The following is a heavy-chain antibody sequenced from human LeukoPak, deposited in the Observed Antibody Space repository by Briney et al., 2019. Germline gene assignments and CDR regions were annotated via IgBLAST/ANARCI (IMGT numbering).Heavy chain of an antibody. D-gene: IGHD3-10*01. Sequence: GGSLRLSCAASGFTFSSHWMHWVRQAPGKGLVWVSPISSDGSSTSFADSVKGRFTISRDNAENTLYLHMNSLRDEDTAVYFCARGPPDGSGSYYPGDYWGQGTLVTVSS. CDR1: GFTFSSHW. V-gene: IGHV3-74*01. J-gene: IGHJ4*02. CDR3: ARGPPDGSGSYYPGDY. CDR2: ISSDGSST.